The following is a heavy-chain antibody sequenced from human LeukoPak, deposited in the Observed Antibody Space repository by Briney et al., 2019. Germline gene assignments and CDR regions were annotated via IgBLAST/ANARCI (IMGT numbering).Heavy chain of an antibody. V-gene: IGHV3-64*01. CDR2: ISSNGGST. CDR3: ARSSGNSGSYYWFDY. D-gene: IGHD1-26*01. J-gene: IGHJ4*02. CDR1: GFTFSSYA. Sequence: GGSLRLSCAASGFTFSSYAMHWVRQAPGKGLEYVSAISSNGGSTYYANSVKGRFNISRDNSKNTLYLQMGSLRAEDMAVYYCARSSGNSGSYYWFDYWGQGTLVTVSS.